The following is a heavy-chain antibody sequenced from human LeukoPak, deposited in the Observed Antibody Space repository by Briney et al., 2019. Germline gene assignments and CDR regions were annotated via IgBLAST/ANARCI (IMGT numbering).Heavy chain of an antibody. J-gene: IGHJ4*02. CDR3: AKAYCSSTSCSGGY. CDR2: ISWNSDTI. V-gene: IGHV3-9*01. CDR1: GFTFDDYA. D-gene: IGHD2-2*01. Sequence: GGSLRLSCAASGFTFDDYAMHWVRQAPGKGLEWVSGISWNSDTIGYADSVKGRFTISRDNAKNSLYLQMNSLRAEDTALYYCAKAYCSSTSCSGGYWGQGTLVTVSS.